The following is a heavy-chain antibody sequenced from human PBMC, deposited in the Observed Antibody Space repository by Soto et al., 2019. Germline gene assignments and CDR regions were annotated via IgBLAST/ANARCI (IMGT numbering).Heavy chain of an antibody. D-gene: IGHD2-15*01. CDR1: GFSFIFYA. CDR3: SPDSSCGEFDC. J-gene: IGHJ4*02. CDR2: VSASGDRT. Sequence: EVQVLESGGALGQPGGSLRLSCAASGFSFIFYAMNWVRQAPGKGLVWVSFVSASGDRTYYADSVKGRFTISRDNSKNTVYLHMNSLRAEDAAVYYCSPDSSCGEFDCWGPGTQVTVSS. V-gene: IGHV3-23*01.